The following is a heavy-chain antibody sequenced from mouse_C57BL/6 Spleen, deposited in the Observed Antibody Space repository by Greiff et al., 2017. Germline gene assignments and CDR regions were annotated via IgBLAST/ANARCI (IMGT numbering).Heavy chain of an antibody. CDR3: ARLTTTVVASDY. Sequence: QVQLQQSGAELMKPGASVKLSCKATGYKFTGYWIEWVKQRPGHGLEWIGEILPGSGSTKYNEQFKGKATFTADTSPNTAYMQLSSLTTEDDAIYYCARLTTTVVASDYWGQGTTLTVSS. CDR1: GYKFTGYW. J-gene: IGHJ2*01. D-gene: IGHD1-1*01. V-gene: IGHV1-9*01. CDR2: ILPGSGST.